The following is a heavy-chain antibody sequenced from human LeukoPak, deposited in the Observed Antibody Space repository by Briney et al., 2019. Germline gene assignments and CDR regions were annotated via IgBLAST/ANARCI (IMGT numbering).Heavy chain of an antibody. V-gene: IGHV3-21*01. CDR3: ARDRSTGTTDY. Sequence: GGSLRLSCAASGFTFSSYSMNWVRRAPGKGLEWVSSISSSSSYIYYADSVKGRFTISRDNAKNSLYLQMNSLRAEDTAVYYCARDRSTGTTDYWGQGTLVTVSS. J-gene: IGHJ4*02. CDR2: ISSSSSYI. D-gene: IGHD1-1*01. CDR1: GFTFSSYS.